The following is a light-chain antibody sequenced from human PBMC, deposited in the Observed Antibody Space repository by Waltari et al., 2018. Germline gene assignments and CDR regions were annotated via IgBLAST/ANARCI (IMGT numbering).Light chain of an antibody. V-gene: IGKV3-15*01. CDR2: GAF. Sequence: EIVMTQSPATLSVSPGARATLSCRASQNINSDLAWYQQTPGQAPRLLIYGAFNRGTGIPARFSGSGSGTEFTLTISSLQSEDFAVYYCQQYNYLATFGQGTKVEIK. J-gene: IGKJ1*01. CDR3: QQYNYLAT. CDR1: QNINSD.